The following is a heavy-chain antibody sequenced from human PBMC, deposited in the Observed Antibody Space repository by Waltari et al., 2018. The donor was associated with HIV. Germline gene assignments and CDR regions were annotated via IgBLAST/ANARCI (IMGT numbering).Heavy chain of an antibody. CDR3: ARERLRRWFDP. V-gene: IGHV3-33*05. D-gene: IGHD4-17*01. J-gene: IGHJ5*02. Sequence: QVQLVESGGGVVQPGRSLSLSCAASGFPFSSSDMHWVRQAPGKGLEWVALISYDGSNKDYADSVKGRFTISRDNSKNTLTLKMNSLRADDTAVYYCARERLRRWFDPWGQGTLVTVSS. CDR1: GFPFSSSD. CDR2: ISYDGSNK.